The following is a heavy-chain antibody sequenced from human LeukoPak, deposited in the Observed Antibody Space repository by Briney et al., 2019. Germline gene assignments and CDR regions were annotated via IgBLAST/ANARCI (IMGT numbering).Heavy chain of an antibody. CDR2: ISNYNGNT. CDR1: GYTFAGYG. J-gene: IGHJ4*02. D-gene: IGHD3-10*01. V-gene: IGHV1-18*01. Sequence: ASVTVSCKASGYTFAGYGISWVRQAPGQGLEWMGWISNYNGNTNYAQKFQGRITMTTDTSTYTAYMELKSLTSDDTAVYYCARPIYGSGSYYNPYHFDYWGQGTLVTVSS. CDR3: ARPIYGSGSYYNPYHFDY.